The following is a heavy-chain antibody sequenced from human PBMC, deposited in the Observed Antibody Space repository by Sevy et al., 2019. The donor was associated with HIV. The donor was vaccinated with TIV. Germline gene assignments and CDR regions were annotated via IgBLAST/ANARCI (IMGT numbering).Heavy chain of an antibody. Sequence: GGSLRLSCIASGFIFSNYEMNWVRQAPEKGLEWVSYVTSSGSTKHYADSVKGRFTISRDNGKNSIYLQMNSLRAEDTAVYYCARATYYYDTSGPYFFDFWGQGTLVTVSS. V-gene: IGHV3-48*03. CDR1: GFIFSNYE. D-gene: IGHD3-22*01. CDR3: ARATYYYDTSGPYFFDF. CDR2: VTSSGSTK. J-gene: IGHJ4*02.